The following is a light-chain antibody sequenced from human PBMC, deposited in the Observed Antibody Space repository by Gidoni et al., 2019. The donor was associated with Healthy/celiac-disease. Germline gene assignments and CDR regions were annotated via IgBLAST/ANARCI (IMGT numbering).Light chain of an antibody. CDR1: QSVSSY. Sequence: EIVFIQSPATLSLSPWESATRSCRDSQSVSSYLAWYQQKPGQAPRLHIYDASNRATGIPARFSGSGSGTDFTLTISSLEPEDFAVYYCQQRSNWLTFGGGTKVEIK. CDR2: DAS. J-gene: IGKJ4*01. V-gene: IGKV3-11*01. CDR3: QQRSNWLT.